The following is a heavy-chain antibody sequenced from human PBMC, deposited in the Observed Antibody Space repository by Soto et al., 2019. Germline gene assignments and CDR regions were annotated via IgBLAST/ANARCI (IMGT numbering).Heavy chain of an antibody. J-gene: IGHJ4*02. CDR2: IIPIFGTA. CDR3: ARDRGDYYDSSGYYNFDY. D-gene: IGHD3-22*01. CDR1: GGTFSSYA. Sequence: QVQLVQSGAEVKKPGSSVKVSCKASGGTFSSYAISWVRQAPGQGLEWMGGIIPIFGTANYAQKFQGRVTSSADEATSTAYMELSSLRSEDTAVYYCARDRGDYYDSSGYYNFDYWGQGTLVTVSS. V-gene: IGHV1-69*01.